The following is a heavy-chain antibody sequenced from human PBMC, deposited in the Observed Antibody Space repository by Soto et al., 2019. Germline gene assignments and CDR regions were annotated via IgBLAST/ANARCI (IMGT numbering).Heavy chain of an antibody. CDR1: GYTFTAYG. J-gene: IGHJ5*02. D-gene: IGHD3-3*01. V-gene: IGHV1-3*04. CDR2: INTGNGHT. CDR3: ASRGYDFWSGLDP. Sequence: ASVKVSCKASGYTFTAYGIHWVRQAPGQRLEWMGWINTGNGHTKYSQKFQGRVAITRDTSARTAYMELNSLRSEDTAVYYCASRGYDFWSGLDPWGQGTLVTVSS.